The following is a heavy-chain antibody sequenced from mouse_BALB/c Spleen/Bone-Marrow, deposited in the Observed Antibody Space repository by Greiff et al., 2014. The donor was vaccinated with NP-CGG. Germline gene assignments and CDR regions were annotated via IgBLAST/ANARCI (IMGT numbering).Heavy chain of an antibody. CDR2: INPNNDGT. J-gene: IGHJ4*01. D-gene: IGHD2-3*01. V-gene: IGHV1S81*02. Sequence: VQLQQSGAELVKPGASVKLSCKASGYTFTSYYMYWVKQRPGQGLEWIGEINPNNDGTNFNEKFKSKATLIVDKSSSTAYMQLSSLTSEDSAVYYCARAAYDPYAMDYWGQGTSVTVSS. CDR1: GYTFTSYY. CDR3: ARAAYDPYAMDY.